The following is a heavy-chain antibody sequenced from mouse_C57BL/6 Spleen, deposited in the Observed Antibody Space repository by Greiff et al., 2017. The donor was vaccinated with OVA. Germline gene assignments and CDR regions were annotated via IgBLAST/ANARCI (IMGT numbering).Heavy chain of an antibody. D-gene: IGHD1-1*01. V-gene: IGHV3-8*01. CDR3: ARFRYYYGSSHYYAMDY. CDR2: ISYSGST. Sequence: EVKLVESGPGLAKPSQTLSLTCSVTGYSITSDYWNWIRKFPGNKLEYMGYISYSGSTYYNPSLKSRISITRDTSKNQYYLQLNSVTTEDTATYYCARFRYYYGSSHYYAMDYWGQGTSVTVSS. J-gene: IGHJ4*01. CDR1: GYSITSDY.